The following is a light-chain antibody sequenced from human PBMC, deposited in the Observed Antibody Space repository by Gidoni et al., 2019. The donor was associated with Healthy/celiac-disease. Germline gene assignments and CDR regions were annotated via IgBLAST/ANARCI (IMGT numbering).Light chain of an antibody. Sequence: AIQLTQSPSSLSASVGDRVTITCRASQGISSALAWYQQKPGKAPKLLIYDASSLESGVPSRFSGSGSGTDFTLTISSLQPEDFATYYCQQCNSYLTFGGGTKVEIK. CDR3: QQCNSYLT. CDR1: QGISSA. CDR2: DAS. V-gene: IGKV1-13*02. J-gene: IGKJ4*01.